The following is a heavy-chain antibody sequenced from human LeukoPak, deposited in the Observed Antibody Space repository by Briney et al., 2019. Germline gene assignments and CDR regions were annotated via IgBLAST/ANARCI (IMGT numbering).Heavy chain of an antibody. CDR3: ARNIPNYYDSSGYYRRGAFDI. D-gene: IGHD3-22*01. J-gene: IGHJ3*02. CDR2: INHSGST. V-gene: IGHV4-34*01. Sequence: SETLSLTCAVYGGSFSGYYWTWIRQPPGKGLEWIGEINHSGSTNYNPSLKSRVTISVDTSKNQFSLKLSSVTAADTAVYYCARNIPNYYDSSGYYRRGAFDIWGQGTMVTVSS. CDR1: GGSFSGYY.